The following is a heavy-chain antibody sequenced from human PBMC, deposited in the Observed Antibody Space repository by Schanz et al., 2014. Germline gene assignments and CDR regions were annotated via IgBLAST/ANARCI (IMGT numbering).Heavy chain of an antibody. J-gene: IGHJ3*02. V-gene: IGHV3-23*04. CDR1: GFTFSSYA. D-gene: IGHD3-10*01. Sequence: EVQLVESGGDLVQPGGSLRLSCAASGFTFSSYAMSWVRQAPGKGLEWVSAMNESHSTIYYADSVRGRFTISRDNAENTLYLQMNSLRAEDTAVYYCAKGRFGELSAFDIWGQGTMXTVSS. CDR3: AKGRFGELSAFDI. CDR2: MNESHSTI.